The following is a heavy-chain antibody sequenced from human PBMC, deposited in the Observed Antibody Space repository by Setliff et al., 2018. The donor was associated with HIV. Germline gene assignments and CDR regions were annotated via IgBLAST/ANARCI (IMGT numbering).Heavy chain of an antibody. V-gene: IGHV4-39*01. Sequence: SETLSLTCNVSGVSISSGLQYWGWVRQPPGEGLEWIGEISHSGSTNYNPSLQSRVNISGDASKNQFSLRVSRVTATDTSTYYCVRHRGVRDDSGWYGVAWFDPWGPGSLVTVSS. CDR2: ISHSGST. D-gene: IGHD6-19*01. CDR3: VRHRGVRDDSGWYGVAWFDP. J-gene: IGHJ5*02. CDR1: GVSISSGLQY.